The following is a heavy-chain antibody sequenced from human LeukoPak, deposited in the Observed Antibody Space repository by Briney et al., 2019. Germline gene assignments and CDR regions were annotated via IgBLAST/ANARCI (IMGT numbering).Heavy chain of an antibody. Sequence: GGSLRFSCAASGFTLSSSWMMSWVRQAPGKGLEWVANIKQDGSEKFYVGSVKGRFTISRDNAKNSLHLQMNSLRDEDTAMYYRARPLGNGWFDLWGQGTLVTVSS. CDR1: GFTLSSSW. CDR3: ARPLGNGWFDL. CDR2: IKQDGSEK. J-gene: IGHJ5*02. V-gene: IGHV3-7*01. D-gene: IGHD1-1*01.